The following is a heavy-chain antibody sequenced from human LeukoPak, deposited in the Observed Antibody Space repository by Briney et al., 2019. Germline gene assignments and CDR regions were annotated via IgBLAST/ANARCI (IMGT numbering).Heavy chain of an antibody. Sequence: GGSLRLSCAASGFTFSNYDMNRVRQSPGKGLEWVSSIDTDSTYIHYADSVKGRFTISRDNAKNSLYLQMNSLSAEDTAVYYCARARFYFDYWGQGTLVTVSS. CDR1: GFTFSNYD. CDR2: IDTDSTYI. J-gene: IGHJ4*02. CDR3: ARARFYFDY. V-gene: IGHV3-21*01.